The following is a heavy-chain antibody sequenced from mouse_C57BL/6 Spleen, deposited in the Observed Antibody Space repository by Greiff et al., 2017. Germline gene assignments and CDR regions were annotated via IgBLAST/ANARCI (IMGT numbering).Heavy chain of an antibody. Sequence: VQRVESGPGLVAPSQSLSITCTVSGFSLTSYGVHWVRQPPGKGLEWLVVIWSDGSTNYNSAFKSKLSFSKDNSKSQVFLKMNSLQTDDTAMYCGARDAAYYMDYWGQGTTVTVSS. CDR3: ARDAAYYMDY. J-gene: IGHJ4*01. CDR1: GFSLTSYG. D-gene: IGHD6-5*01. CDR2: IWSDGST. V-gene: IGHV2-6*03.